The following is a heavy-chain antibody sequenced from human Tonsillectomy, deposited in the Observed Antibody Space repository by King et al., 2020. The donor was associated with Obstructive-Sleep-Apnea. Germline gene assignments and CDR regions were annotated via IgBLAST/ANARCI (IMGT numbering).Heavy chain of an antibody. J-gene: IGHJ4*02. V-gene: IGHV3-23*04. CDR2: ISGSGGGT. Sequence: VQLVESGGGLVQPGGSLRLSCAASGFTFSSYAMSWVRQAPGKGLEGVSAISGSGGGTYYPDSPGGRFPISRDNSKNTWYLQMNSLRAEDTAVYYCAKGSIFHSDDILTGYFWDYDYWGQGTLVTVSS. CDR3: AKGSIFHSDDILTGYFWDYDY. D-gene: IGHD3-9*01. CDR1: GFTFSSYA.